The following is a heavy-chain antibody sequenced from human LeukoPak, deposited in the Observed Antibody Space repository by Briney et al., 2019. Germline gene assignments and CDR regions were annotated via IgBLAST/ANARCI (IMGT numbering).Heavy chain of an antibody. D-gene: IGHD5-18*01. CDR2: INHSGST. CDR1: GGSFSGYY. J-gene: IGHJ3*02. Sequence: SETLSLTCAVYGGSFSGYYWSWIRQPPGKGLEWIGEINHSGSTNYNPSLKSRVTISVDTSKNQLSLKLSSVTAADTAVYYCASSEGAYTYDVAFDIWGHGTMVTVSS. V-gene: IGHV4-34*01. CDR3: ASSEGAYTYDVAFDI.